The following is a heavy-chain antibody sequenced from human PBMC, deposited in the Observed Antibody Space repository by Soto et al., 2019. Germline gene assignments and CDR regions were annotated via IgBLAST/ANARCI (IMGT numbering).Heavy chain of an antibody. Sequence: SETLSLTCTVSGGSISSGGYYWSWIRQHPGKGLEWIGYIYYSGSTYYNPSLKSRVTISVDTSKNHFSLKLSSVTAAGTAVYYCARTYSYGYRFDYWGQGTLVTVSS. CDR3: ARTYSYGYRFDY. CDR1: GGSISSGGYY. D-gene: IGHD5-18*01. CDR2: IYYSGST. J-gene: IGHJ4*02. V-gene: IGHV4-31*03.